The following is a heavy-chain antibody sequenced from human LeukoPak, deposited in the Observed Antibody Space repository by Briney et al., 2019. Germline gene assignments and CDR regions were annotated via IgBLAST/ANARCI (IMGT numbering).Heavy chain of an antibody. J-gene: IGHJ4*02. Sequence: PSETLSLTCTVSGGSISSSSYYWGWIRQPPGKGLEWIGSIYYSGSTYYNPSLKSRVTMSVDTSKNQFSLKLSSVTAADTAVYYCAREKYYYDSSGYSTFDYWGQGTLVTVSS. V-gene: IGHV4-39*07. CDR3: AREKYYYDSSGYSTFDY. D-gene: IGHD3-22*01. CDR2: IYYSGST. CDR1: GGSISSSSYY.